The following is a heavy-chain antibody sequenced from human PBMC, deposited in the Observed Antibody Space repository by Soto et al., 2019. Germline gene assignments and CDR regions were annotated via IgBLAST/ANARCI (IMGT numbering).Heavy chain of an antibody. Sequence: PGGSLRLSCAASGFTFSSYGMHWVRQAPGKGLEWVAVIWYDGSNKYYADSVKGRFTISRDNSKNTLYLQMNSLRAEDTAVYYCARDEEGYDILTGYYRAIYYYYMDVWGKGT. D-gene: IGHD3-9*01. J-gene: IGHJ6*03. CDR2: IWYDGSNK. V-gene: IGHV3-33*01. CDR1: GFTFSSYG. CDR3: ARDEEGYDILTGYYRAIYYYYMDV.